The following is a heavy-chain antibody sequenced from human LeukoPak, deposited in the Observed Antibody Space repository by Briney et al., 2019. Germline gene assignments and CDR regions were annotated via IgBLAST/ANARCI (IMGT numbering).Heavy chain of an antibody. J-gene: IGHJ4*02. CDR2: IYHSGTT. CDR1: GASITSGGYY. Sequence: SETLSLTCTVSGASITSGGYYWSWIRQHPGKGLEWVGFIYHSGTTFYNPSLESRVTISVDTSENQFSLRLTSVTAADTAVYYCARALDYRNYFDYWGRGTLVSVSS. V-gene: IGHV4-31*03. D-gene: IGHD4-11*01. CDR3: ARALDYRNYFDY.